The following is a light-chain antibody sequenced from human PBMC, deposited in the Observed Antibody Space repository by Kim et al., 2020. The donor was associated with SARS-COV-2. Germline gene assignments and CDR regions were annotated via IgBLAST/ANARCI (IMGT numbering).Light chain of an antibody. V-gene: IGKV3-20*01. J-gene: IGKJ1*01. Sequence: DIVLTQSPGTLSLSPGERATLSCRASQNINSRYLAWYQQKPGQAPRLLIYAASSRATGIPDRFSGSGSGTEFTVTIRRLEPEDFAMYYCHQYDNTPWAFGQGTKVDIK. CDR2: AAS. CDR1: QNINSRY. CDR3: HQYDNTPWA.